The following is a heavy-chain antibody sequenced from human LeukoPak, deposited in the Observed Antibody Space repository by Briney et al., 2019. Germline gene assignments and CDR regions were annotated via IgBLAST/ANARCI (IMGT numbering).Heavy chain of an antibody. CDR2: ISSLSGTI. J-gene: IGHJ4*02. V-gene: IGHV3-48*01. Sequence: PGGSLRLSCAASGFTFSSYSMNWVRQAPGEGLEWVSYISSLSGTIYYADSVKGRFTISRDNAKNSLYLQMDSLRAEDTAVYYCAKHRDYYGSGNNYFDYWGQGTLVTVSS. CDR3: AKHRDYYGSGNNYFDY. D-gene: IGHD3-10*01. CDR1: GFTFSSYS.